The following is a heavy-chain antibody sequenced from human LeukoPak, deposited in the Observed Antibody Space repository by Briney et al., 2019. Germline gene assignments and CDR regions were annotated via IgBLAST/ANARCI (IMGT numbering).Heavy chain of an antibody. V-gene: IGHV3-21*01. J-gene: IGHJ6*03. CDR1: GFTFSSYW. D-gene: IGHD2-2*01. Sequence: GGSLRLSCAASGFTFSSYWMSWVRQAPGKGLEWVSSISSSSSYIYYADSVKGRFTISRDNAKNSLYLQMNSLRAEDTAVYYCARGDEDIVVVPAAITPQNWRYYYYYMDVWGKGTTVTISS. CDR2: ISSSSSYI. CDR3: ARGDEDIVVVPAAITPQNWRYYYYYMDV.